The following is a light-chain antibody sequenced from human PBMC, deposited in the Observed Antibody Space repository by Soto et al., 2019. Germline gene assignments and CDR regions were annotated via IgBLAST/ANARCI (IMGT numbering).Light chain of an antibody. J-gene: IGLJ1*01. CDR2: EVV. Sequence: QSALTQPASASGSPGQSVTISCTGTKNDIGVYDFVSWYQHHPGKAPRLIIYEVVQRPSGVPDRFSGSKSGNTASLNVSGLQAADEADYFCKSYAGSNTYVFGSGTKVTVL. CDR1: KNDIGVYDF. CDR3: KSYAGSNTYV. V-gene: IGLV2-8*01.